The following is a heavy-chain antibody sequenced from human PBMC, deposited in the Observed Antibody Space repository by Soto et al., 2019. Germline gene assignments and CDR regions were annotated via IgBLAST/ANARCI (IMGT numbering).Heavy chain of an antibody. J-gene: IGHJ4*02. V-gene: IGHV3-30*18. CDR2: ISYDGSNK. CDR1: GFTFETYG. Sequence: GGSLRLSCAASGFTFETYGMHWVRQAPGKGLEWMAVISYDGSNKYYADSVKGRFTISRDNSKNTLYMQMNSLRAEDTAIYYCAKDHILAAAPDYWGQGTLVTVSS. D-gene: IGHD6-13*01. CDR3: AKDHILAAAPDY.